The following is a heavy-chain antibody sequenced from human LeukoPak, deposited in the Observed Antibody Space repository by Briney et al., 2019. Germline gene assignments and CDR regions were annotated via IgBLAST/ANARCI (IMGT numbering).Heavy chain of an antibody. D-gene: IGHD1-26*01. V-gene: IGHV4-4*02. Sequence: PSETLSLTCAVSGGSISSSNWWSWVRQPPGKGLEWIGEINHSGSTNYNPSLKSRVTISVDTSKNQFSLKLSSVTAADTAVYYCARRPKWEPGVGEDAFDIWGQGTMVTVSS. J-gene: IGHJ3*02. CDR1: GGSISSSNW. CDR3: ARRPKWEPGVGEDAFDI. CDR2: INHSGST.